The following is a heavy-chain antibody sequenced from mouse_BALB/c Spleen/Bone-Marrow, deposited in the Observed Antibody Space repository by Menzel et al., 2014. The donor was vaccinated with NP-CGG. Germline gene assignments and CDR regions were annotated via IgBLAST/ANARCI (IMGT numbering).Heavy chain of an antibody. CDR2: IYPADGDT. D-gene: IGHD1-1*01. J-gene: IGHJ4*01. CDR1: GYAFSNYW. V-gene: IGHV1-80*01. Sequence: QVQLQQSGAELVRPGSSVKISCKASGYAFSNYWMNWVKQRPGQGLEWIGQIYPADGDTNYNGKFKGKATLTADKSSSTAYMQLSSLTSEDSAVYFCARRDGSTYYYAMDYWGQGTSVTVSS. CDR3: ARRDGSTYYYAMDY.